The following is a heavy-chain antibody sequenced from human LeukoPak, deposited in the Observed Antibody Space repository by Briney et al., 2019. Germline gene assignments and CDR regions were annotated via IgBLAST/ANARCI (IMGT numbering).Heavy chain of an antibody. J-gene: IGHJ4*02. CDR1: GFTFSDYY. D-gene: IGHD5-24*01. Sequence: GGSRRLSCAASGFTFSDYYMSWVRQAPGKGLEWVSYISSSGYTIYYADSVKGRFTISRDNAKNSLYLQMNSLRAEDTAVYYCARDKGDGYITYSFDYWGQGTLVTVSS. CDR2: ISSSGYTI. CDR3: ARDKGDGYITYSFDY. V-gene: IGHV3-11*01.